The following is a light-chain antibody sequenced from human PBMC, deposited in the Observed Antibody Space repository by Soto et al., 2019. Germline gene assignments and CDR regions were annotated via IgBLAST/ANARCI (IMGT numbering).Light chain of an antibody. CDR2: DAS. CDR3: QHPPTS. CDR1: QSVSTD. Sequence: ALAQSPVALSLSPGERATLSCRASQSVSTDLAWYQQKPGPAPRLLIYDASNRATGIPVRFAGSGSGTDFALTISSLEPEDFVLYYCQHPPTSFGGGTKVEI. J-gene: IGKJ4*01. V-gene: IGKV3-11*01.